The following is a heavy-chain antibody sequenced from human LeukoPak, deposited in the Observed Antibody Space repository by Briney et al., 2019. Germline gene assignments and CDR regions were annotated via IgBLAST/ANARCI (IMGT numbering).Heavy chain of an antibody. J-gene: IGHJ4*02. CDR2: VSAGGGST. V-gene: IGHV3-23*01. Sequence: GGSLRLSCAASGFTFSGYAMTWVRQAPGKGLEWVSTVSAGGGSTYYADSVKGRFTISRDNPKNTLHLQINSLRAEDTAVYYCAKRLYGSGGYYQFDYWGQGTLVTVSS. CDR3: AKRLYGSGGYYQFDY. CDR1: GFTFSGYA. D-gene: IGHD3-10*01.